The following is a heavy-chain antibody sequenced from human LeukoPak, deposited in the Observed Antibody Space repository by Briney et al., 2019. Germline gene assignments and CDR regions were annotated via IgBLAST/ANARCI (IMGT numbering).Heavy chain of an antibody. CDR1: GGSISSDYYY. CDR2: IYYSGST. Sequence: TSETLSLTCTVSGGSISSDYYYWGWIRQPPGKGLEWIGNIYYSGSTYYNPSLKSRVTISVDTSKNQFSLKLSSVTAADTALYYCVLIAAARKWFDPWGQGTLVTVSS. CDR3: VLIAAARKWFDP. V-gene: IGHV4-39*01. J-gene: IGHJ5*02. D-gene: IGHD6-13*01.